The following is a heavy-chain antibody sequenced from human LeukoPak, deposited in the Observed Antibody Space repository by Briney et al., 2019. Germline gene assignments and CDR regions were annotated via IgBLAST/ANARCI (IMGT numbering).Heavy chain of an antibody. CDR3: AKVQTRGSGTHDAFDI. D-gene: IGHD3-10*01. V-gene: IGHV3-23*01. Sequence: PGGSLRLSCAASGFTFSSYAMSWVRQAPGKGLEWVSAISGSGGSTYYADSVKGRFTISRDNSKNTLYLQMNSLRAEDTAVYYCAKVQTRGSGTHDAFDIWGQGTMVTVSS. CDR1: GFTFSSYA. J-gene: IGHJ3*02. CDR2: ISGSGGST.